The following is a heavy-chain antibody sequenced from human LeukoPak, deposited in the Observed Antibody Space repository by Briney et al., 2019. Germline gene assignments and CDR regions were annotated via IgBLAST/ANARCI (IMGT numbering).Heavy chain of an antibody. V-gene: IGHV3-23*01. CDR2: ISGSGGST. Sequence: PGGSLRLSCAASGFTFSSYAMSWVRQAPGKGLEWVSAISGSGGSTYYADSAKGRFTISRDNSKNTLYLQMNSLRAEDTAVYYCAKFPLYCSSTSCYTGEEWFDPWGQGTLVTVSS. J-gene: IGHJ5*02. D-gene: IGHD2-2*02. CDR1: GFTFSSYA. CDR3: AKFPLYCSSTSCYTGEEWFDP.